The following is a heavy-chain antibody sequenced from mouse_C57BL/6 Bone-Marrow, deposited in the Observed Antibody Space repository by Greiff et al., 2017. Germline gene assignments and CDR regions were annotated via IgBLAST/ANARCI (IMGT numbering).Heavy chain of an antibody. J-gene: IGHJ3*01. CDR2: ISSGSSTI. CDR3: ARPQYYGSSYSWFAY. D-gene: IGHD1-1*01. CDR1: GFTFSDYG. Sequence: EVQLVESGGGLVKPGGSLKLSCAASGFTFSDYGMHWVRQAPEKGLEWVAYISSGSSTIYYADTVKGRFTISRDNAKNTLFLQMTSLRSEDTSMYYCARPQYYGSSYSWFAYWGQGTLVTVSA. V-gene: IGHV5-17*01.